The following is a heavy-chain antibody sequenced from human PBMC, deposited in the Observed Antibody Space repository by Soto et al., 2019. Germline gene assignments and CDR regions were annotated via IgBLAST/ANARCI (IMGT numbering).Heavy chain of an antibody. CDR2: IYYSGST. CDR3: ARRARANYFGMDV. J-gene: IGHJ6*02. CDR1: GGSISSYY. V-gene: IGHV4-59*01. Sequence: SETLSLTCTVSGGSISSYYWSWIRQPPGKGLEWIGYIYYSGSTNYNPSLKSRVTISVDTSKNQFSLKLSSVTAVDTAVYYCARRARANYFGMDVWGQGTTVTVSS.